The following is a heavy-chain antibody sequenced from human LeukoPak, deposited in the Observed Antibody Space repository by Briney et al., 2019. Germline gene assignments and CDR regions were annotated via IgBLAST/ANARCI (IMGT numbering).Heavy chain of an antibody. Sequence: SETLSLACAVYGGSFSGYYCSWIRQPPGKGLEWIGEINHSGSTNYNPSLRSRVTISVATSKNQFSLKLSSVTAADTAVYYCARGYHYDSSTVGRSWFDPWGQGTLVTVSS. D-gene: IGHD3-22*01. CDR3: ARGYHYDSSTVGRSWFDP. J-gene: IGHJ5*02. CDR1: GGSFSGYY. CDR2: INHSGST. V-gene: IGHV4-34*01.